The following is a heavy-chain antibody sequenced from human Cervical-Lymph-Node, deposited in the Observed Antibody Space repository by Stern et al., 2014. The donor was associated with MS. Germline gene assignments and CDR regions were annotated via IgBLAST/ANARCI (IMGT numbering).Heavy chain of an antibody. CDR2: IWHDGSNK. CDR3: ARGPPYYFDY. CDR1: GFTFSSYG. J-gene: IGHJ4*02. Sequence: VQLVESGGGVVQPGRSLRLSCAASGFTFSSYGMHWVRQAPGKGLEWVAVIWHDGSNKYYAESVKGRFTISRNNSKNTPYLQMNTRRAEYTAVYYCARGPPYYFDYWGQGTLVTVSS. V-gene: IGHV3-33*01.